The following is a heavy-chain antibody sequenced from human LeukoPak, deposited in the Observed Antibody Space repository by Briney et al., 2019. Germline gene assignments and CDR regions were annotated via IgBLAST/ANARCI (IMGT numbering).Heavy chain of an antibody. J-gene: IGHJ6*02. CDR1: GFTVSSNY. D-gene: IGHD4-17*01. V-gene: IGHV3-53*01. Sequence: GGSLRLSCAASGFTVSSNYMSWVRQAPGKGLEWVSVIYSGGSTYYADSVKGRFTISRDNSKNTLYLQMNSLRAEDTAVYYCVRELTNGDYRRHPYYYYYGMDVGGQGTTVTVSS. CDR3: VRELTNGDYRRHPYYYYYGMDV. CDR2: IYSGGST.